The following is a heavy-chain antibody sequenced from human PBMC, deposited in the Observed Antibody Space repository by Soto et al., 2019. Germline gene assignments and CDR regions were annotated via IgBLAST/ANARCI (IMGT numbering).Heavy chain of an antibody. CDR2: IWYDGSNK. J-gene: IGHJ4*02. CDR3: ARDLSRGYSYGSDY. V-gene: IGHV3-33*01. Sequence: QVQLVESGGGVVQPGRSLRLSCAAFGFTFSSYGMHWVRQAPGKGLEWVAVIWYDGSNKYYADSVKGRFTISRDNSKNTLYLQMNSLRAEDTAVYYCARDLSRGYSYGSDYWGQGTLVTVSS. CDR1: GFTFSSYG. D-gene: IGHD5-18*01.